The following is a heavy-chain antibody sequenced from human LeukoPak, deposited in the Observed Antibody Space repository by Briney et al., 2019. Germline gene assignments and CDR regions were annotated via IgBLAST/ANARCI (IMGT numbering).Heavy chain of an antibody. J-gene: IGHJ4*02. CDR3: ARERGRAGGLDH. V-gene: IGHV4-59*02. Sequence: SETLSLTCSVSGDSVSGYYWSWIRQPPGKGLEWIGYIYYTGNTNYNPSLKRRVTMSVDTSKNQFSLKLTSVTAADTAVYYCARERGRAGGLDHWGQGALVTVSS. CDR1: GDSVSGYY. D-gene: IGHD3-16*01. CDR2: IYYTGNT.